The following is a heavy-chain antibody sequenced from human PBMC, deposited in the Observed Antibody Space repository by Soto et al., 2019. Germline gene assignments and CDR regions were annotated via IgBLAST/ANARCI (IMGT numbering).Heavy chain of an antibody. CDR2: IYWDDDT. V-gene: IGHV2-5*02. CDR1: GFSFSADGVG. Sequence: QITLKESGPTLVKPTQTLTLTCIFSGFSFSADGVGVGWIRQPPGKALELLALIYWDDDTRYRPSLKSRLTITKDSSKNQVVLTMTNMDPVDTATYYCAHAFGGTSWPNDAFDVWGQGTVVTVSS. CDR3: AHAFGGTSWPNDAFDV. D-gene: IGHD3-16*01. J-gene: IGHJ3*01.